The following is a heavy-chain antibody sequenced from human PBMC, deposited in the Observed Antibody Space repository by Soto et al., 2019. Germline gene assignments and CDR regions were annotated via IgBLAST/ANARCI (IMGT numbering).Heavy chain of an antibody. V-gene: IGHV1-58*01. J-gene: IGHJ6*02. CDR2: IVVGSGNT. CDR1: GFTFTSSA. Sequence: GASVKVSCKASGFTFTSSAVQWVRQARGQRLEWIGWIVVGSGNTNYAQKFQERVTITRDMSTSTAYMELSSLRSEDTAVYYCAADRPRELNFQYGTDVWGQGTTVTVSS. CDR3: AADRPRELNFQYGTDV. D-gene: IGHD1-7*01.